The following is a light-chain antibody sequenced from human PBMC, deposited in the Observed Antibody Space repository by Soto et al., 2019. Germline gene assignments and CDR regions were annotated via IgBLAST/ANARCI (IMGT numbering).Light chain of an antibody. CDR3: QQRSNWPPIT. CDR2: GTS. V-gene: IGKV3-11*01. J-gene: IGKJ5*01. Sequence: EIVLTQSPATLSLSPGERATLSCSASQSVNSNLAWYQQKAGQAPRLLIYGTSTRATGIPARFTGSGSGTDFTLTISSLEPEDFAVYYCQQRSNWPPITFGQGTRLEIK. CDR1: QSVNSN.